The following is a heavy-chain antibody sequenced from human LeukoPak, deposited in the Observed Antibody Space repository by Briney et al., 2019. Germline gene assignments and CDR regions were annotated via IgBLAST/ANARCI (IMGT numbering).Heavy chain of an antibody. J-gene: IGHJ4*02. CDR3: ARDYASDY. D-gene: IGHD3-10*01. CDR2: ISRSGDTI. V-gene: IGHV3-48*03. Sequence: GGSLRLSCAASGFTFSRYEMNWVRQAPGKGLEWVSYISRSGDTIYFADSVKGRFTISRDNAKNSLYLQMSSLRAEDTAVYYCARDYASDYWGQGTLVTLSS. CDR1: GFTFSRYE.